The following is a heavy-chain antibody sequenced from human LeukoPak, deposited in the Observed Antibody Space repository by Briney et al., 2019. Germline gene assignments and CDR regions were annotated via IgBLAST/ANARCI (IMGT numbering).Heavy chain of an antibody. CDR2: INPRGGST. Sequence: ASVKVSCKASGYTFTSYYMHWMRQAPGQGPEWMGIINPRGGSTDYAQKFQGRITMTSDTSTSTVYMELNSLRSDDTAVYFCARVGSAAATADYWGQGTLVTVSS. J-gene: IGHJ4*02. CDR1: GYTFTSYY. V-gene: IGHV1-46*01. CDR3: ARVGSAAATADY. D-gene: IGHD6-25*01.